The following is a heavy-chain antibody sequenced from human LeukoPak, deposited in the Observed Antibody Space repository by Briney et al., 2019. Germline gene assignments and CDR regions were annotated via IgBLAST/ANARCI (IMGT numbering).Heavy chain of an antibody. Sequence: SETLSLTCTVSGGSISSGSYYWSWIRQPAGKGLEWIGRIYTSGSTNYNPSLKSRVTISVDTSKNQFSLKLSSVTAADTAVYYCAREMGSSWPDAFDIWGQGTMVTVSS. V-gene: IGHV4-61*02. CDR1: GGSISSGSYY. D-gene: IGHD6-13*01. CDR2: IYTSGST. J-gene: IGHJ3*02. CDR3: AREMGSSWPDAFDI.